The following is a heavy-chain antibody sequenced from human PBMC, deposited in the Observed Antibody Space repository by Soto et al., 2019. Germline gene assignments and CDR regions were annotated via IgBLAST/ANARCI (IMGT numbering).Heavy chain of an antibody. J-gene: IGHJ5*02. CDR1: RASITSYY. Sequence: SVTLSLTCTVSRASITSYYWSWIRQPPGKGLEWIGYIYYSGSTNYNPSLKSRVTISVDTSKNQFSLKLSSVTAADTAVYYCARSVRELLSWFDPWGQGTLVTVS. CDR3: ARSVRELLSWFDP. V-gene: IGHV4-59*07. D-gene: IGHD1-26*01. CDR2: IYYSGST.